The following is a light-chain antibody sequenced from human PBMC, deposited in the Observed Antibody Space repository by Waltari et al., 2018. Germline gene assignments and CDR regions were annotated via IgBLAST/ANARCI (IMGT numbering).Light chain of an antibody. J-gene: IGKJ1*01. V-gene: IGKV1-5*03. CDR3: QQYAGSPWT. Sequence: ETQMTQSPSTLSASAGDRVTITCRAIESISSWLARYQQKPGRAPKLLVYEASSLERGVPSRFSGGGFGTEFTLTISGLQPDDFATYYCQQYAGSPWTFGQGTKVEIK. CDR1: ESISSW. CDR2: EAS.